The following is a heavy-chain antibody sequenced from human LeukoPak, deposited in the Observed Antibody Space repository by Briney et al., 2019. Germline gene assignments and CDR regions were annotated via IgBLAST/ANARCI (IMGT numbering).Heavy chain of an antibody. CDR2: INPNSGGT. D-gene: IGHD1-26*01. J-gene: IGHJ4*02. CDR3: ARDPSSGVGATM. V-gene: IGHV1-2*06. CDR1: GYTFTRYY. Sequence: ASVKVSCKASGYTFTRYYMHWVRQAPGEGLEWRGRINPNSGGTNNAQKFQGRVTMTRDTSISTAYMELSRLRSDDTAVYYCARDPSSGVGATMWGQGTLVTVSS.